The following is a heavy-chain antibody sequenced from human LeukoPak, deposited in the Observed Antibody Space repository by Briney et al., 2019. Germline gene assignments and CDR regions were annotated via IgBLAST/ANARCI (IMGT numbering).Heavy chain of an antibody. CDR2: IYPGDSDT. D-gene: IGHD5-24*01. CDR3: ARHGGDGYNSYYYYYMDV. CDR1: GYSFTNYW. Sequence: GESLKISCKGSGYSFTNYWIGWVRQMPGKGLEWMGIIYPGDSDTKYSPSFQGQVTISADKSINTAYLQWSSLKASDTAMYYCARHGGDGYNSYYYYYMDVWGKGTTVTVSS. J-gene: IGHJ6*03. V-gene: IGHV5-51*01.